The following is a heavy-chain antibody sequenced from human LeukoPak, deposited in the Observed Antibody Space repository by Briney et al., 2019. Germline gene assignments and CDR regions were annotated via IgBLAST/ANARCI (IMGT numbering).Heavy chain of an antibody. J-gene: IGHJ3*02. Sequence: ASVKVSCKASGYTFTSYDINWVRQATGQGLEWMGWMNPNSGNTGYAQKFQGRVTMTRNTSIGTAYMELSSLRSEDTAVYYCARGSGYAGAFDIWGQGTMVTVSS. D-gene: IGHD5-12*01. V-gene: IGHV1-8*01. CDR1: GYTFTSYD. CDR3: ARGSGYAGAFDI. CDR2: MNPNSGNT.